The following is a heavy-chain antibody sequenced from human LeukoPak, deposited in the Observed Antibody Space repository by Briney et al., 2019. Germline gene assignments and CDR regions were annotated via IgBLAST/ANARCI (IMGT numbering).Heavy chain of an antibody. D-gene: IGHD1-1*01. Sequence: ASVKVSCKASGYTFTSYGISWVRQAPGQGLEWMGWISAYNGNTNYAQKPQGRVTMTTDTSTSTAYMELRSLRSDDTAVYYCARDSSGTHWNYVGYWGQGTLVTVSS. CDR2: ISAYNGNT. CDR1: GYTFTSYG. V-gene: IGHV1-18*01. CDR3: ARDSSGTHWNYVGY. J-gene: IGHJ4*02.